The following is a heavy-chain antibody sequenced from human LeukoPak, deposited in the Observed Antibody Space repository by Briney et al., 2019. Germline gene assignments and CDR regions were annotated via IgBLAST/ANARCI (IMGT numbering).Heavy chain of an antibody. CDR3: ARESAWDYVWGSYRHFDY. J-gene: IGHJ4*02. Sequence: GGSLRLSCAASGFTFSSYSMNWVRQAPGKGLEWVSSISSSSSYIYYADSVKGRFTISRDNAKNSLYLQMNSLRAEDTAVYYCARESAWDYVWGSYRHFDYWGRGTLVTVSS. V-gene: IGHV3-21*01. CDR2: ISSSSSYI. CDR1: GFTFSSYS. D-gene: IGHD3-16*02.